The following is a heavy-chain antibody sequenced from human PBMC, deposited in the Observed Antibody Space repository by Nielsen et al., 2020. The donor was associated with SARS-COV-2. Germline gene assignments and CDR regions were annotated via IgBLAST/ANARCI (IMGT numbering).Heavy chain of an antibody. CDR2: ISYDGSNK. D-gene: IGHD6-19*01. V-gene: IGHV3-30*18. CDR1: GFTFSSYG. J-gene: IGHJ6*02. CDR3: AKDWGWDSSGWLRTYYYYGMDV. Sequence: GESLKISCAASGFTFSSYGMHWVRQAPGKGLEWVAVISYDGSNKYYADSVKGRFTIPRDNSKNTLYLQMNSLRAEDTAVYYCAKDWGWDSSGWLRTYYYYGMDVWGQGTTVTVSS.